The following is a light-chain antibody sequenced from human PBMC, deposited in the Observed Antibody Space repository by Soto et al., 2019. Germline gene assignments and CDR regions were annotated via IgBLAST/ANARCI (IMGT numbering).Light chain of an antibody. CDR2: EVS. CDR3: SSYTTLSNRV. J-gene: IGLJ1*01. V-gene: IGLV2-14*01. CDR1: SSDVGGYNY. Sequence: QSALTQPASVSGSPGQSITISCTGTSSDVGGYNYVSWYQQHPGKAPKLMIFEVSNRPSGISIRFSGSKSGNTASLTISGLQTEDEADYYCSSYTTLSNRVFGTGTKVTVL.